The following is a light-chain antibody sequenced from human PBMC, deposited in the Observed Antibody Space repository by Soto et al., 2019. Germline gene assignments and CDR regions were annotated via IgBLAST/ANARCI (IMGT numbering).Light chain of an antibody. CDR2: GAS. CDR1: QSVSNNY. V-gene: IGKV3-20*01. Sequence: DIVLTQSPGTLSLSPGERATLSCRASQSVSNNYLAWYQQKPGQAPRLLIYGASNRATGTPDRFSGSGSGTDFTLTISRLEPEDCAVYYCQQYGSSGTFGQGTKVDIK. CDR3: QQYGSSGT. J-gene: IGKJ1*01.